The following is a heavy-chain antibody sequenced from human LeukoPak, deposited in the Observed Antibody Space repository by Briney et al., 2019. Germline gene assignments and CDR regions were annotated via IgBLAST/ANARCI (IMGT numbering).Heavy chain of an antibody. D-gene: IGHD5/OR15-5a*01. CDR2: ISSDGRRV. CDR1: GFTFGSFW. Sequence: PGGSLRLSCAASGFTFGSFWMHWVRQAPGKGLVWVARISSDGRRVSYADAVKGRLTISRDNAKNALYLQMNSLRAEDTALYYCARDLSTTGWGQGTLVTVSS. J-gene: IGHJ4*02. CDR3: ARDLSTTG. V-gene: IGHV3-74*01.